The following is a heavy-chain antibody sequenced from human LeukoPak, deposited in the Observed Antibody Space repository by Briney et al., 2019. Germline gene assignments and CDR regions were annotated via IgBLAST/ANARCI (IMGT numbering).Heavy chain of an antibody. CDR3: ARDPINIGTAAKGFDY. J-gene: IGHJ4*02. D-gene: IGHD2-2*01. V-gene: IGHV3-48*04. CDR2: ISSRSATI. Sequence: GGSLRLSCAASGFTFSSYSMNWVRQAPGKGLEWVSYISSRSATIYYADSVKGRFTISRHNAKKSLYLQMSSLRAEDTAVYYCARDPINIGTAAKGFDYWGQGTLVTVSS. CDR1: GFTFSSYS.